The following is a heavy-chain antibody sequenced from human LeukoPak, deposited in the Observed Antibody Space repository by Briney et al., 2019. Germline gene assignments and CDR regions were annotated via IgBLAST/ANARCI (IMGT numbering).Heavy chain of an antibody. CDR3: ARVGKSSGSSFHFDY. D-gene: IGHD6-19*01. CDR1: GDTFTSYG. V-gene: IGHV1-18*01. Sequence: ASLKVSCKASGDTFTSYGISWVRQAPGQGLEWMGWISAYNGNTNYAQKLQGRVTMTTDTSTSTAYMELRSLRSDDTAVYYCARVGKSSGSSFHFDYWGQGTLVTVS. CDR2: ISAYNGNT. J-gene: IGHJ4*02.